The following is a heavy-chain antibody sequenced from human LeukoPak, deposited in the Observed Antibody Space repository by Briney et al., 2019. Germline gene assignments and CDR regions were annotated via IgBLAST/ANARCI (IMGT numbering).Heavy chain of an antibody. V-gene: IGHV3-23*01. D-gene: IGHD3-16*01. J-gene: IGHJ4*02. CDR3: AKVTGGDMITYGGLDY. Sequence: GGSLRLSCAASGFTFSGYAMSWVCQAPGKGLEWVSAIIGSGDTTYYAASVKGRLTIPRDNSKNTLYLQMNSLRAEDTAVYYCAKVTGGDMITYGGLDYWGQGTLVTVSS. CDR2: IIGSGDTT. CDR1: GFTFSGYA.